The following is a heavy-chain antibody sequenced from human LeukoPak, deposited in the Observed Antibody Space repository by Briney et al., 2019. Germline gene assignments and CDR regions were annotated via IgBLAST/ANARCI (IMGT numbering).Heavy chain of an antibody. D-gene: IGHD5-12*01. CDR1: GYTFTSYY. V-gene: IGHV1-69*06. CDR2: IIPIFGTA. Sequence: PGASVTASCKASGYTFTSYYMHWVRQAPGQGLEWMGGIIPIFGTANYAQKFQGRVTITADKSTSTAYMELSSLRSEDTGVYYCARVERGYDYPYYYYYMDVWGKGTTVTVSS. J-gene: IGHJ6*03. CDR3: ARVERGYDYPYYYYYMDV.